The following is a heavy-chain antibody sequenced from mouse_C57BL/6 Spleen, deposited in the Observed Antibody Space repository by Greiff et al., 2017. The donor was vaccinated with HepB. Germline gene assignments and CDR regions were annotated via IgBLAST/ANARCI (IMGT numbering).Heavy chain of an antibody. D-gene: IGHD1-1*01. Sequence: EVQLVESGAELVRPGASVKLSCTASGFNIKDDYMHWVKQRPEQGLEWIGWIDPENGDTEYASKFQGKATITADTSSNTAYLQLSSLTSEDTAVYYCTTCPLYYGSSHYFDYWGQGTTLTVSS. CDR3: TTCPLYYGSSHYFDY. J-gene: IGHJ2*01. CDR1: GFNIKDDY. V-gene: IGHV14-4*01. CDR2: IDPENGDT.